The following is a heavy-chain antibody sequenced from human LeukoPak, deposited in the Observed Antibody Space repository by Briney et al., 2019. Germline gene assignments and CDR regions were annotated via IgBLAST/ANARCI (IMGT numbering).Heavy chain of an antibody. CDR1: GVSISSYY. D-gene: IGHD3-10*01. CDR2: IYTSGST. Sequence: SETLSLTCAVSGVSISSYYWTWIRQPAGKGLEWLGRIYTSGSTNYNPSLKSRVTMSVDTSKNQFSLKLSSVTAADTAVYYCARGLWFGDLSAFDYWGQGTLVTVSS. J-gene: IGHJ4*02. CDR3: ARGLWFGDLSAFDY. V-gene: IGHV4-4*07.